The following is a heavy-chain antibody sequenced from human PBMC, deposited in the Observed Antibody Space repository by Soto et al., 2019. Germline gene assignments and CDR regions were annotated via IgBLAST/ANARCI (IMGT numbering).Heavy chain of an antibody. D-gene: IGHD5-18*01. CDR1: GGTFSSYA. V-gene: IGHV1-69*13. J-gene: IGHJ6*02. CDR2: IIPIFGTA. CDR3: ARAPIYTAMVIDYGMDV. Sequence: GALVKVSCKASGGTFSSYAISWVRQAPGQGLEWMGGIIPIFGTANYAQKFQGRVTITADESTSTAYMELSSLRSEDTAVYYCARAPIYTAMVIDYGMDVWGQGTTVTVSS.